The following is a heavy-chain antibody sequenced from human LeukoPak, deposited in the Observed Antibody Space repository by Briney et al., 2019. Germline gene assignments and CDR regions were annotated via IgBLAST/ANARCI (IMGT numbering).Heavy chain of an antibody. Sequence: SETLSLTCTVSGGSISNYYWSWIRQSPGKGLEWIGYIFLSGSSNYNPSLKSRVTISVDTSKNQFSLKLSSVTAADTAVYYCARGSMIRGRFDYWGQGTLVTVSS. CDR3: ARGSMIRGRFDY. CDR2: IFLSGSS. V-gene: IGHV4-59*01. CDR1: GGSISNYY. D-gene: IGHD3-10*01. J-gene: IGHJ4*02.